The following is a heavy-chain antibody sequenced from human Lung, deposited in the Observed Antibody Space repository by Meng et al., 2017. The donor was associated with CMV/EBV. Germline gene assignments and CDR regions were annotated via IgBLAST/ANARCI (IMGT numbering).Heavy chain of an antibody. CDR3: AKNPVDYADP. V-gene: IGHV3-23*03. D-gene: IGHD4-17*01. CDR2: IYLGDRST. Sequence: GGSLRLSCAASGFTFGTYGMSWVRQAPGKGLEWVAVIYLGDRSTWYGDFVKGRFSIYTDDSKSTVYLQMNSLRAEDTALYYCAKNPVDYADPWGQETLVTVSS. J-gene: IGHJ5*02. CDR1: GFTFGTYG.